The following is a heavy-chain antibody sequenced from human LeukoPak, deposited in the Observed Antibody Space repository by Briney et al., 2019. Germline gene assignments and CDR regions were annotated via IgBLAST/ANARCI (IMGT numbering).Heavy chain of an antibody. CDR1: GGALISSNW. V-gene: IGHV4-4*02. CDR2: IYYSGST. J-gene: IGHJ4*02. D-gene: IGHD3-10*01. Sequence: PSETLSLTCTVSGGALISSNWWSWVRQPPGKGLEWIGEIYYSGSTNYNPSLKSRITISVDKSKNHFSLKLTSVTAADTAVYYCARVRDGSGSYCDYWGQGTLVTVSS. CDR3: ARVRDGSGSYCDY.